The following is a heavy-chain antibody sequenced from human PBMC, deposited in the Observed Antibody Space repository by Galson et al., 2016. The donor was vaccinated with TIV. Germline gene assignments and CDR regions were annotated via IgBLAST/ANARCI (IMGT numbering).Heavy chain of an antibody. Sequence: CAISGDSVSSNSAAWNWLRQSPSRGLEWLGRTFYRSKWYNDYAPSVKSRITINPDTSKNQFSLQLNSVTPADTAVYHCARGAPSVFGVIMTLDYWGQGTLVTVSS. V-gene: IGHV6-1*01. J-gene: IGHJ4*02. CDR2: TFYRSKWYN. CDR1: GDSVSSNSAA. CDR3: ARGAPSVFGVIMTLDY. D-gene: IGHD3-10*01.